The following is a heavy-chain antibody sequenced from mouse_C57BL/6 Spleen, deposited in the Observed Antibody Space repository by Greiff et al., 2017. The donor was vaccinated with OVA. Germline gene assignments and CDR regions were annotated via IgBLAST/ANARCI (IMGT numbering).Heavy chain of an antibody. CDR3: ARAYYDYDRGFAY. CDR1: GYTFTDYY. Sequence: EVQLQQSGPELVKPGASVKISCKASGYTFTDYYMNWVKQSHGKSLEWIGDINPNNGGTSYNQKFKGKATLTVDKSSSTAYMELRSLTSEDSAVYYCARAYYDYDRGFAYWGQGTLVTVSA. V-gene: IGHV1-26*01. D-gene: IGHD2-4*01. J-gene: IGHJ3*01. CDR2: INPNNGGT.